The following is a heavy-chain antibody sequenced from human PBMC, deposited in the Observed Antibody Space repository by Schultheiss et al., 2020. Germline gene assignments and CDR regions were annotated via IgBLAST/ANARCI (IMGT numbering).Heavy chain of an antibody. CDR1: GFSLSTSGMR. D-gene: IGHD4-17*01. CDR2: IDWDDDK. J-gene: IGHJ6*02. V-gene: IGHV2-70*12. Sequence: SGPTLVKPTQTLTLTCTFSGFSLSTSGMRVSWIRQPPGKALEWLARIDWDDDKFYSTSLKTRLTISKDTSKNQVVLTMTNMDPVDTATYYCAHRRSLYGDYEGDVWGQGTTVTVSS. CDR3: AHRRSLYGDYEGDV.